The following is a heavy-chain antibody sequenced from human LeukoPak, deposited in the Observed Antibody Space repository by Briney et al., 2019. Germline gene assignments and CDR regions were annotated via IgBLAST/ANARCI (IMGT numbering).Heavy chain of an antibody. D-gene: IGHD6-19*01. CDR1: GFTFSSYG. CDR3: ARDSGSGWYNYFDY. CDR2: IWYDGSNK. Sequence: PGRSLRLSCAAPGFTFSSYGMHWVRQAPGKGLEWVAVIWYDGSNKYYADSVKGRFTISRDNSKNTLYLQMNSLRAEDTAVYYCARDSGSGWYNYFDYWGQGTLVTVSS. J-gene: IGHJ4*02. V-gene: IGHV3-33*01.